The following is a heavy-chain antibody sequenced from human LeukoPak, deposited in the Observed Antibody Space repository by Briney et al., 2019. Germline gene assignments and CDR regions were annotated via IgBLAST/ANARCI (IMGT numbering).Heavy chain of an antibody. CDR2: IIPIFGTA. Sequence: SVKVSCKASGYTFTSYGISWVRQAPGQGLEWMGGIIPIFGTANYAQKFQGRVTITADESTSTAYMELSSLRSEDTAVYYCARRLLQLWAQFDYWGQGTLVTVSS. D-gene: IGHD5-18*01. CDR1: GYTFTSYG. CDR3: ARRLLQLWAQFDY. J-gene: IGHJ4*02. V-gene: IGHV1-69*13.